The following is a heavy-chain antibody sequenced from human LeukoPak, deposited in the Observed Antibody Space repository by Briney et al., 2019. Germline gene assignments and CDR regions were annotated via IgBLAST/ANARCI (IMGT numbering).Heavy chain of an antibody. CDR1: GFTFSSYT. V-gene: IGHV3-21*01. J-gene: IGHJ4*02. Sequence: GGSLRLSCAASGFTFSSYTMNWVRQAPGKGLEWVSSITSSSSYIYYADSVKGRFTISRDNAKNSLYLQMNSLRAEDTAVYYCARIKARGVQDYWGQGTLVTVSS. CDR3: ARIKARGVQDY. D-gene: IGHD3-10*01. CDR2: ITSSSSYI.